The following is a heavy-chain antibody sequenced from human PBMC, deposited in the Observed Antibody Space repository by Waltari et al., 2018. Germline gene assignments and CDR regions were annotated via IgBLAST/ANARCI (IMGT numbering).Heavy chain of an antibody. V-gene: IGHV1-2*02. Sequence: QVQLVQSGPEVQKPGASVKVSCKPSGYTSSEYYIHGVRQAPGQGLEWMGWILPNTGGTNYAKNFQGRVTMTTDTSINTAYLELSSLRYDDTAVFYCVRDFWSAGSRWGQGTLVTIS. CDR3: VRDFWSAGSR. D-gene: IGHD3-3*01. CDR1: GYTSSEYY. CDR2: ILPNTGGT. J-gene: IGHJ4*02.